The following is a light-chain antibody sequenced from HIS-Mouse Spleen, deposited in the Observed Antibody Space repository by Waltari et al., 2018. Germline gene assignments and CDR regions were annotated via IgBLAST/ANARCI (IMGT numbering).Light chain of an antibody. CDR2: DAS. CDR3: QQSYSNPYT. Sequence: DIQMTQSPSSLSASVGDRVTITCRASQSMSSDLNWYQQKPGKAPKLLIYDASSLQSGVPSRFSGSGSGTDFTLTISSLQPEDFATYYCQQSYSNPYTFGRGTKLEIK. CDR1: QSMSSD. J-gene: IGKJ2*01. V-gene: IGKV1-39*01.